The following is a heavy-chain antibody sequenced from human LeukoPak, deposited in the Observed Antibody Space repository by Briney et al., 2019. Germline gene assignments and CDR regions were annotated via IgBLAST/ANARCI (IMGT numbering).Heavy chain of an antibody. V-gene: IGHV3-7*01. CDR2: IKQDGSEK. Sequence: GGFLRLSCAASGFTFSSYWMSWVRQAPGKGLEWVANIKQDGSEKYYVDSVKGRFTISRDNAKNSLYLQMNSLRAEDTAVYYCASESAAGYFDYWGQGTLVTVSS. CDR1: GFTFSSYW. CDR3: ASESAAGYFDY. D-gene: IGHD6-13*01. J-gene: IGHJ4*02.